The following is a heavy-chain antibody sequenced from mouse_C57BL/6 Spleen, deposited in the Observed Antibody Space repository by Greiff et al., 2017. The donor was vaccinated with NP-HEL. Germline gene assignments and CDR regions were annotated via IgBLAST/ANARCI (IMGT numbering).Heavy chain of an antibody. J-gene: IGHJ4*01. D-gene: IGHD3-3*01. CDR3: AKGDSYPAMDY. V-gene: IGHV5-17*01. CDR1: GFTFSDYG. Sequence: EVQLVESGGGLVKPGGSLKLSCAASGFTFSDYGMHWVRQAPEKGLEWVAYISSGSSTIYYADTVKGRFTISRDNAKNTLFLQMTSLRSEDTAMYYCAKGDSYPAMDYWGQGTSVTVSS. CDR2: ISSGSSTI.